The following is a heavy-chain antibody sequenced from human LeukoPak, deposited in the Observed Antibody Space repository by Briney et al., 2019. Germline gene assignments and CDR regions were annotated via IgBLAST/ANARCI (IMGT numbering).Heavy chain of an antibody. CDR3: ARGLWDDYGDYLDAFDI. D-gene: IGHD4-17*01. J-gene: IGHJ3*02. CDR2: ISYEGGTQ. Sequence: PGMSLRLSCAASGVTLSPYGMHWVRQAPGKGLEWVAVISYEGGTQHYADSVKGRFIISRDNPRNTLYLQMNSLRAEDTAVYYCARGLWDDYGDYLDAFDIWGQGTMVTVSS. V-gene: IGHV3-30*03. CDR1: GVTLSPYG.